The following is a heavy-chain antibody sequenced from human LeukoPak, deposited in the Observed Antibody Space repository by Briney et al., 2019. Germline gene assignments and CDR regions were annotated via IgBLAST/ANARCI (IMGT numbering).Heavy chain of an antibody. J-gene: IGHJ6*04. CDR3: AELGITMIGGV. CDR2: ISSSGSTI. Sequence: TGGSLRLSCATSGFTFNTYAMSWVRQAPGKGLEWVSYISSSGSTIYYADSVKGRFTISRDNAKNSLYLQMNSLRAEDTAVYYCAELGITMIGGVWGKGTTVIISS. CDR1: GFTFNTYA. D-gene: IGHD3-10*02. V-gene: IGHV3-48*03.